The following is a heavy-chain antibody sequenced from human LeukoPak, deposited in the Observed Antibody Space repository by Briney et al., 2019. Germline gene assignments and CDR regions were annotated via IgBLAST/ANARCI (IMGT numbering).Heavy chain of an antibody. J-gene: IGHJ6*03. CDR1: GGTFSSYA. V-gene: IGHV1-69*05. D-gene: IGHD6-19*01. CDR3: ARAMVAEAYYYYMDV. Sequence: ASVKVSCKASGGTFSSYAISWVRQAPGQGLEWMGGIIPIFGTANYAQKFQGRVTITTDESTSTAYMELSSLRSEDTAVYYCARAMVAEAYYYYMDVWGKGTTVTVSS. CDR2: IIPIFGTA.